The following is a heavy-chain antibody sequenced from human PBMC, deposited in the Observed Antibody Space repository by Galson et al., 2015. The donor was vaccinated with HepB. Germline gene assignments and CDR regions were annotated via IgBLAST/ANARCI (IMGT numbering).Heavy chain of an antibody. J-gene: IGHJ4*02. CDR2: FSKSGGT. CDR1: GFTFTTYT. V-gene: IGHV3-23*01. D-gene: IGHD5-24*01. Sequence: SLRLSCAASGFTFTTYTMTWIRQAPGKGLEWVSSFSKSGGTSYADSVKGRFTSSRDNSKSTLYLQMNSLRAEDTALYYCSKGGTGDGHGDFDYWGQGTLVTVSS. CDR3: SKGGTGDGHGDFDY.